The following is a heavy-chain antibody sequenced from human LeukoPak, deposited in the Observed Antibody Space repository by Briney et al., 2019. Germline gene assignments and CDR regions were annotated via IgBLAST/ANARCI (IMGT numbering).Heavy chain of an antibody. J-gene: IGHJ4*02. CDR2: INWNGGTT. D-gene: IGHD1-26*01. CDR3: ARNSGANVYTYSFQY. V-gene: IGHV3-20*04. Sequence: PGGSLRLSCVASGLTFDDYGMSWVRQAPGKGLEWVSGINWNGGTTTYADSVKGRFTISRDNAKNSLYLQMNSLRVEDTASYYCARNSGANVYTYSFQYWGRGPLVTVSS. CDR1: GLTFDDYG.